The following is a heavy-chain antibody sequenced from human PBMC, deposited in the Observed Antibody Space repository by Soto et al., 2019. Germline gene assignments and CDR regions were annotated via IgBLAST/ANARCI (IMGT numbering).Heavy chain of an antibody. Sequence: QVQLVQSGAEVKKPGASVKVSCKASGYTFASYTMHWVRQAPGQGLEWMGWINAGNGNTQSSQKSEDRVTISRDTSESPVYMARTSLRSEDRAVYYCARTLVVVVDGIRALGYWGQGTLVTVSS. CDR2: INAGNGNT. J-gene: IGHJ4*02. CDR1: GYTFASYT. CDR3: ARTLVVVVDGIRALGY. D-gene: IGHD2-15*01. V-gene: IGHV1-3*01.